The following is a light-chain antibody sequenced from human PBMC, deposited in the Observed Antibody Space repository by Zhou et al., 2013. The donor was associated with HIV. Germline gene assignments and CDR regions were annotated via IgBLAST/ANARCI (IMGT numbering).Light chain of an antibody. Sequence: DIVMTQSPATLSVSPGERATLSCRASQSVFSNLAWYQQKPGQAPRLLIYGASTRATGIPARFSGSGSGTDFTLTISRLEPEDFAVYYCQQYGNSPFTFGPGTKVDVK. J-gene: IGKJ3*01. CDR3: QQYGNSPFT. CDR2: GAS. V-gene: IGKV3-15*01. CDR1: QSVFSN.